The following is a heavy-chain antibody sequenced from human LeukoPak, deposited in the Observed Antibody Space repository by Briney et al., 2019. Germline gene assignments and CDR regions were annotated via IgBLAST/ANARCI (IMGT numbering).Heavy chain of an antibody. CDR1: GFTFSDYY. V-gene: IGHV3-23*01. D-gene: IGHD6-19*01. CDR3: TTVGQESGQWLVYFDY. CDR2: ISGSGGST. J-gene: IGHJ4*02. Sequence: PGGSLRLSCAASGFTFSDYYMSWTRQAPGKGLEWVSSISGSGGSTKYADSVKGRFTISRDNSKNTLYLQMNSLRADDAAVYYCTTVGQESGQWLVYFDYWGQGTLVSVSS.